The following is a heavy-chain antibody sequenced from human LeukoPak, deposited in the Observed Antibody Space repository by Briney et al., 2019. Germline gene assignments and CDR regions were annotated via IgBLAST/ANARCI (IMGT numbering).Heavy chain of an antibody. V-gene: IGHV3-15*01. CDR1: AFTFRSYS. Sequence: GGSLRLSCAASAFTFRSYSMNWVRQAPGKGLEWIGRIKSKTDGGTTDYTAPVKGRFTVSRDDSKNTLYLQMNSLKTEDTAVYYCNTGYCSSSSCHRSLYFDYWGQGTLVTVSS. CDR3: NTGYCSSSSCHRSLYFDY. D-gene: IGHD2-15*01. CDR2: IKSKTDGGTT. J-gene: IGHJ4*02.